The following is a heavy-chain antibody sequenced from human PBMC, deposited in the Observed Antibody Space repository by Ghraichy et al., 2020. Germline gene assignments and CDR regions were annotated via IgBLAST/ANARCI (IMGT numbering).Heavy chain of an antibody. CDR1: GFTFDDYA. D-gene: IGHD3-16*01. Sequence: GGSLRLSCAASGFTFDDYAMHWVRQAPGKGLEWVSGVVWNSGSIGYADSVKGRFTISRDNAKNSLFLQMDSLRIEDTALYYCAKDNDSRTLFLNFYGMDVWGQGTTVTVSS. CDR2: VVWNSGSI. CDR3: AKDNDSRTLFLNFYGMDV. V-gene: IGHV3-9*01. J-gene: IGHJ6*02.